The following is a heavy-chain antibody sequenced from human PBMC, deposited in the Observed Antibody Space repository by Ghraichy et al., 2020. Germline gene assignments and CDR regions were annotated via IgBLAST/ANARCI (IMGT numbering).Heavy chain of an antibody. D-gene: IGHD2-8*01. V-gene: IGHV4-39*01. J-gene: IGHJ4*02. CDR2: IYYSGST. Sequence: SETLYLTCTVSGGSISSSSYYWGWIRQPPGKGLEWIGNIYYSGSTYYNPSLKSRVTISVDSSKNQFSLKLSSVTAADTALYYCARHPGYCTNAVCYTGPSDYWGQGTLVTVSS. CDR1: GGSISSSSYY. CDR3: ARHPGYCTNAVCYTGPSDY.